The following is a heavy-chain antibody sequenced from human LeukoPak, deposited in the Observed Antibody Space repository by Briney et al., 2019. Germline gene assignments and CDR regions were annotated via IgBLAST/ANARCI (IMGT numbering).Heavy chain of an antibody. CDR1: GGSISSYY. CDR3: ARFGGYSYGSAADY. CDR2: IYYSGST. D-gene: IGHD5-18*01. V-gene: IGHV4-59*01. J-gene: IGHJ4*02. Sequence: PSETLSLTCTVSGGSISSYYWSWIRQPPGKGLEWIGYIYYSGSTNYSPSLKSRVTISVDTSKNQFSLKLSSVTAADTAVYYCARFGGYSYGSAADYWGQGTLVTVSS.